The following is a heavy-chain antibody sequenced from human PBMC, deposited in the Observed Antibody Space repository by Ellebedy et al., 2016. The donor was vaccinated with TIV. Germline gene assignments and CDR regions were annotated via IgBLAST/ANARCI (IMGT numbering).Heavy chain of an antibody. CDR1: GFSFRSYW. CDR2: INQDGSDK. J-gene: IGHJ3*02. Sequence: GESLKISCGASGFSFRSYWMTWVRQAPGKGLEWVANINQDGSDKYYVDSVKGRFTIARDNAKNSLCLQMSSLRVEDTAVYYCATDGSYGDYRSPTHAFVMWGQGTMVAVSS. V-gene: IGHV3-7*01. CDR3: ATDGSYGDYRSPTHAFVM. D-gene: IGHD4-17*01.